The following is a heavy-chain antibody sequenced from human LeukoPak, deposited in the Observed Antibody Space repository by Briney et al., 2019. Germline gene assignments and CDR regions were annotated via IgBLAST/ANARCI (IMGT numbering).Heavy chain of an antibody. D-gene: IGHD3-22*01. V-gene: IGHV3-66*01. Sequence: GGSLRLSCAASGFTVSSNYMSWVRQAPGKGLEWVSIIYSGGITYYADSVKGRFTISRDNSKNTLYLQMNSLRAEDTAVYYCARDKVYYYDSSGYSYYWYFDLWGRGTLVTVSS. CDR2: IYSGGIT. CDR1: GFTVSSNY. J-gene: IGHJ2*01. CDR3: ARDKVYYYDSSGYSYYWYFDL.